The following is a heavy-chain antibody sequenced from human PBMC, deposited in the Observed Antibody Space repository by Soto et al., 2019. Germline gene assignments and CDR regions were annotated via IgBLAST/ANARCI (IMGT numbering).Heavy chain of an antibody. CDR2: ISSSSSTI. D-gene: IGHD2-21*01. CDR1: GFTCSSYS. J-gene: IGHJ4*02. V-gene: IGHV3-48*01. CDR3: ARAGCGCDCYGDY. Sequence: EVQLVESGGGLVQPGGSLRLSCAASGFTCSSYSMNWVRQAPGKGLEWVSYISSSSSTIYYADSVKGRFTISRDNAKNSLYLQMNSLRAEDTAVYYCARAGCGCDCYGDYWGQGTPVTVSS.